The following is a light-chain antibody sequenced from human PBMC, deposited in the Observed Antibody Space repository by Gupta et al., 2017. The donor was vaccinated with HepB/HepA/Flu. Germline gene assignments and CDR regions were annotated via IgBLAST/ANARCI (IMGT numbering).Light chain of an antibody. CDR1: QNISSW. V-gene: IGKV1-5*03. CDR2: KAS. CDR3: LQENNSPWT. Sequence: DIQMTQSPSTLSVSVGDRVTISCRASQNISSWLAWYQQKPGKAPKFLIYKASSLESGVPSRFSGGGSETEFTLTINSLQPDDFASYYCLQENNSPWTFGQGTKVEIK. J-gene: IGKJ1*01.